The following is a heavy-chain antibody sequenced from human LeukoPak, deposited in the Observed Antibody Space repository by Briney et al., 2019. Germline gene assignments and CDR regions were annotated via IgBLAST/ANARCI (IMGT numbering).Heavy chain of an antibody. D-gene: IGHD3-10*01. CDR3: ARRSGYGSTNWFDP. CDR1: GFTFSSYS. Sequence: KPGGSLRLSCAASGFTFSSYSMNWVRHAPGKGLEWVSSISSSSSYIYYADSVKGRFTISRDNAKNSLYLQMNSLRAEDTAVYYCARRSGYGSTNWFDPWGQGTLVTVSS. CDR2: ISSSSSYI. J-gene: IGHJ5*02. V-gene: IGHV3-21*01.